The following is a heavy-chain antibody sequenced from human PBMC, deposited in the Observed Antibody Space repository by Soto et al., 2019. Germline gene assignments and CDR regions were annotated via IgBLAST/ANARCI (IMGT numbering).Heavy chain of an antibody. CDR3: TRRGRESANWFDP. CDR2: IIPMSGRP. J-gene: IGHJ5*02. Sequence: SVKVSCKASGGTFNSYSIDWVRQAPGQGLEWMGGIIPMSGRPNYAQRFQGRVKFSADKSTNTVYMEMNNLTYEDAAVYYCTRRGRESANWFDPWGQGTLVTVSS. CDR1: GGTFNSYS. V-gene: IGHV1-69*06.